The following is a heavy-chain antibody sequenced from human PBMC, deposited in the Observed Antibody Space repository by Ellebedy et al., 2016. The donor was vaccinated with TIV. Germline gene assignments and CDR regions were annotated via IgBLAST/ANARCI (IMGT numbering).Heavy chain of an antibody. CDR1: GGSFSGYH. J-gene: IGHJ4*02. Sequence: MPSETLSLTCAVYGGSFSGYHWSWIRQPPGKGLEWIGEINHSGSTNYNPSLKSRVTTSIDTSKNQFSLRLSSVTAADTAVYYCSAAYGRVTPAYWGQGTLVTVSS. CDR2: INHSGST. V-gene: IGHV4-34*01. D-gene: IGHD4-17*01. CDR3: SAAYGRVTPAY.